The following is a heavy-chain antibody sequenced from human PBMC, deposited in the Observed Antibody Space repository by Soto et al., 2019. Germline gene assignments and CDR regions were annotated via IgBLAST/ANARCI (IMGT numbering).Heavy chain of an antibody. V-gene: IGHV3-23*01. J-gene: IGHJ4*02. Sequence: PGGSLRLSCAASGFTFSSYAMSWVRQAPGKGLEWVSAISGSGGSTYYADSVEGRFTISRDNSKNTLYLQMNSLRAEDTAVYYCAKDTVWSSSGYYFDYWGQGTLVTVSS. D-gene: IGHD3-22*01. CDR1: GFTFSSYA. CDR3: AKDTVWSSSGYYFDY. CDR2: ISGSGGST.